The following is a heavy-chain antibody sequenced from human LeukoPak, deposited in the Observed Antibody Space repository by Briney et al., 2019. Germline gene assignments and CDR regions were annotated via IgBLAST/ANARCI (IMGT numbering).Heavy chain of an antibody. J-gene: IGHJ4*02. CDR2: IYYSGST. V-gene: IGHV4-59*01. CDR3: ARTRIEYSSSSSQYFDY. Sequence: SETLSLTCTVSGGSISSYYWSWIRQPPGKGLEWIGYIYYSGSTNYNPSLKSRVTISVDTSKNQFSLKLSSVTAADTAVYYCARTRIEYSSSSSQYFDYWGQGTLVTVSS. D-gene: IGHD6-6*01. CDR1: GGSISSYY.